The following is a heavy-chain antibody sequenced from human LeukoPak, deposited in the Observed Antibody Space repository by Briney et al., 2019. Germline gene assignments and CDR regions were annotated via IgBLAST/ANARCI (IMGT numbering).Heavy chain of an antibody. V-gene: IGHV4-59*01. CDR1: GGSISSYY. CDR2: IYYSGST. CDR3: ASYGSSWYRGGFQR. D-gene: IGHD6-13*01. J-gene: IGHJ1*01. Sequence: SETLSLTCTVSGGSISSYYWSWIRQPPGKGLEWIGYIYYSGSTNYNPSLKSRVTISVDTSKNQFSLKLSSVTAADTAVYYCASYGSSWYRGGFQRWGQGTLVTVSS.